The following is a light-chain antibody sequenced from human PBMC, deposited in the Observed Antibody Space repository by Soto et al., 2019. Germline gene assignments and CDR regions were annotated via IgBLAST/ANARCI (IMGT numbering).Light chain of an antibody. V-gene: IGKV3-15*01. Sequence: ETVMTQSPVTLSLSPGEGATLSCRASQSVSNNLAWYQQKPGQAPRLLIYGASTRAAGVPARFSGSGSETEFTLTISSLQSEDFAVYYCHQYNNWPPWTFGQGTKVEIK. CDR3: HQYNNWPPWT. CDR2: GAS. J-gene: IGKJ1*01. CDR1: QSVSNN.